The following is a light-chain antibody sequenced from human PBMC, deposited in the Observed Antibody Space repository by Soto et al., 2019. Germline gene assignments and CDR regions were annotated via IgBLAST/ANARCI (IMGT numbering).Light chain of an antibody. CDR1: QSVSSSY. CDR2: GTS. J-gene: IGKJ2*01. Sequence: ETVLTQSPGTQSLSPGERATLSCRPSQSVSSSYLAWYQQKPGQAPRLLIYGTSNRATGIPDRFSGSGSGTDFTLTISRLEPEDVAVYYCQQYGSSMYTFGQGTKLEIK. V-gene: IGKV3-20*01. CDR3: QQYGSSMYT.